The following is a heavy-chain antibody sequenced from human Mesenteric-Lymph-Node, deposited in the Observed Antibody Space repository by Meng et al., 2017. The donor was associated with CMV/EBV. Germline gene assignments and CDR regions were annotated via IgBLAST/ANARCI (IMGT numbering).Heavy chain of an antibody. CDR2: IFYNDDK. J-gene: IGHJ4*02. CDR1: RFSLSSSGVG. D-gene: IGHD3-3*01. Sequence: FSRFSLSSSGVGVVWIRQPPGKALEWLALIFYNDDKRYSPSLKSRLTIRKDTSKNQVILTMTNMDPVDIGTYYCAHRYDFSSGLHYWGQGALVTVSS. CDR3: AHRYDFSSGLHY. V-gene: IGHV2-5*01.